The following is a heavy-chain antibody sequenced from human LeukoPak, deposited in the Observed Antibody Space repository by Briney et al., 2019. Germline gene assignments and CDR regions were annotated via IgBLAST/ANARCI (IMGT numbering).Heavy chain of an antibody. J-gene: IGHJ4*02. D-gene: IGHD5-18*01. CDR1: GGSIASYY. CDR3: AREIPHSYGILVDY. CDR2: IYYSGST. V-gene: IGHV4-59*01. Sequence: SETLSLTCTVSGGSIASYYWSWIRQPPGKGLEWIGYIYYSGSTNYNPSLKSRVTISVDTSKNQFSLKLSSVTAADTAVYYCAREIPHSYGILVDYWGQGTLVTVSS.